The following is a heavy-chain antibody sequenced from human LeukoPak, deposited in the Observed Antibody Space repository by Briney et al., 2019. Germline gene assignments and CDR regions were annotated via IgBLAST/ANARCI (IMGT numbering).Heavy chain of an antibody. CDR1: GGSISSYY. D-gene: IGHD4-23*01. J-gene: IGHJ3*02. CDR2: IYTSGST. V-gene: IGHV4-4*07. CDR3: ARDTYGGNMADAFDI. Sequence: SETLSLTCTVSGGSISSYYWSWIRQPAGKGLEWIGRIYTSGSTNYNPSLKSRVTMSVDTSKNQFSLKLNSVTAADTAVYYCARDTYGGNMADAFDIWGQGTMVTVSS.